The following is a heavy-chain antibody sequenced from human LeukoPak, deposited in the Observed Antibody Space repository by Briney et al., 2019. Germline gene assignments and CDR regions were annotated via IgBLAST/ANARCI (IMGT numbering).Heavy chain of an antibody. CDR3: ARDLSVFGY. J-gene: IGHJ4*02. Sequence: PSETLSLTCAVSGYWGWIRQPPGKGLEWIGSIYHSGSTYYNPSLKSRVTISVGTSKNQFSLKLSSVTAADTAVYYCARDLSVFGYWGQGTLVTVSS. CDR2: IYHSGST. CDR1: GY. V-gene: IGHV4-38-2*02.